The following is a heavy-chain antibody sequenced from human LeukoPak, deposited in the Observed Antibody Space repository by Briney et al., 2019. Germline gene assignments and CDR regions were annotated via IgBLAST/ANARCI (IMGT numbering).Heavy chain of an antibody. D-gene: IGHD6-13*01. V-gene: IGHV4-39*07. CDR1: GGSISSSSYY. J-gene: IGHJ5*02. CDR3: ARGTLYSSSWLNWFDP. Sequence: PSETLSLTCTVSGGSISSSSYYWGWIRQPPGKGLEWIGSIYYSGSTYYNPSLKSRVTISVDTSKNQFSLKLSSVTAADTAVYYCARGTLYSSSWLNWFDPWGQGTLVTVSS. CDR2: IYYSGST.